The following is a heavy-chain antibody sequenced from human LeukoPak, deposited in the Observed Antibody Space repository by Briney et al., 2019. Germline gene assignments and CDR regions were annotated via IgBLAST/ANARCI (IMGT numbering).Heavy chain of an antibody. CDR1: GFTFSDYY. CDR3: ARGYYGSGSSYYYYYGMDV. D-gene: IGHD3-10*01. CDR2: ISGGSRTI. J-gene: IGHJ6*02. V-gene: IGHV3-11*01. Sequence: GGSLRLSCAASGFTFSDYYMNWIRQAPGKGLEWVSSISGGSRTINYADSVKGRFTTSRDNAKNSLYLQMNSLRAEDTAVYYCARGYYGSGSSYYYYYGMDVWGQGTTVTVSS.